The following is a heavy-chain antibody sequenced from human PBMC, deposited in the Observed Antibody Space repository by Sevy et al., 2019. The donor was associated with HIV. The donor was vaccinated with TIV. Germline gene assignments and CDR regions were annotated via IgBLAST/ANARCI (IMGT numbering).Heavy chain of an antibody. CDR2: ISYDGSNK. CDR3: ARGLGWDLQYFDY. CDR1: GFTFSSYA. J-gene: IGHJ4*02. V-gene: IGHV3-30-3*01. Sequence: GGSLRLSCAASGFTFSSYAIHWVRQAPGKGLEWVALISYDGSNKYYADSVKGRFTISRDNSKNTLYLQMNSLRAEDTAVYYCARGLGWDLQYFDYWGQGTLVTVST. D-gene: IGHD1-26*01.